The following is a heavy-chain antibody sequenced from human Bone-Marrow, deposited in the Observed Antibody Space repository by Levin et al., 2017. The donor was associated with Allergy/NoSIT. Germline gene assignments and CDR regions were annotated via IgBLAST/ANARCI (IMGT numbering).Heavy chain of an antibody. J-gene: IGHJ5*02. CDR1: GFSLSNAW. Sequence: SCAASGFSLSNAWMSWVRQAPGKGLEWVGRIKSKGDGGTTDSAGPMKGRFFISRDDSSSTVYLQMRSLNTDDTGVYYCTTDGFPYYYDSREFYAGGGSVSWGQGILVTVSS. CDR2: IKSKGDGGTT. V-gene: IGHV3-15*01. D-gene: IGHD3-22*01. CDR3: TTDGFPYYYDSREFYAGGGSVS.